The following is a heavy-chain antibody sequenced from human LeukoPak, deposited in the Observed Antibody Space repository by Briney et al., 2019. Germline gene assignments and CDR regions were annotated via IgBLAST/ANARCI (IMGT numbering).Heavy chain of an antibody. V-gene: IGHV3-48*03. CDR2: ISSSGSAI. D-gene: IGHD3-22*01. CDR3: ARGPGYRRSGYYSIDY. Sequence: GGSLRLSCAASGITFSSYEMNWVRQAPGKGLEWVSYISSSGSAIYYTDSVKGRFTISRDNAKNSLYLQMNSLRAEDTAVYYCARGPGYRRSGYYSIDYWGQGTLVTVSS. J-gene: IGHJ4*02. CDR1: GITFSSYE.